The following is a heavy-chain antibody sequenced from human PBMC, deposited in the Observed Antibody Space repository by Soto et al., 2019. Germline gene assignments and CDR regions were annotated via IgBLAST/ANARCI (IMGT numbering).Heavy chain of an antibody. D-gene: IGHD4-17*01. Sequence: SETLSLTCAVSGGPITSGGYSWSWIRQPPGKGLEWIGYIYHSGGTYYNPSLKSRVTLSIDRTKKQFSLKLNSVTAADTAVYFCARTMTTSGWFDPWGQGTLVTVSS. CDR3: ARTMTTSGWFDP. J-gene: IGHJ5*02. CDR1: GGPITSGGYS. CDR2: IYHSGGT. V-gene: IGHV4-30-2*01.